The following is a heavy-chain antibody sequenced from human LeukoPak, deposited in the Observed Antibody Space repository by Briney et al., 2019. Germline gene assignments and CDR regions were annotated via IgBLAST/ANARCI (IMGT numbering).Heavy chain of an antibody. J-gene: IGHJ4*02. CDR3: ARWVSTPRGYFXY. CDR1: DGSITSSSFY. D-gene: IGHD5/OR15-5a*01. CDR2: IYYSGST. Sequence: SETLSLTCTVSDGSITSSSFYWGWIRQPPGKGLEWIGNIYYSGSTYYNPSLKSRLTISVDTSKNQFSLKLSSVTAADTAVYYCARWVSTPRGYFXYWGQGTXV. V-gene: IGHV4-39*01.